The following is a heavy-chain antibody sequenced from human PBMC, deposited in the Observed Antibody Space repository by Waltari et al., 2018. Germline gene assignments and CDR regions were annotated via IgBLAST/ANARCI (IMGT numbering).Heavy chain of an antibody. D-gene: IGHD6-13*01. Sequence: EVQLVESGGGLVQPGGSLRLSCAASGFTFSNYWMNWVRQAPGKGLEWVVFIKNKADGGTAAYAESVKGRFTISSDDSKNTLYLQMNSLKTEDTAVYYCTMAAAGIRWDYWSQGVLVTVSS. J-gene: IGHJ4*02. CDR1: GFTFSNYW. CDR3: TMAAAGIRWDY. CDR2: IKNKADGGTA. V-gene: IGHV3-15*08.